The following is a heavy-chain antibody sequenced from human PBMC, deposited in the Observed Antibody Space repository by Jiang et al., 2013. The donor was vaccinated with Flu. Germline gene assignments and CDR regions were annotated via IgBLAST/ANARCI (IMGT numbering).Heavy chain of an antibody. CDR3: ARNYYDNARDTHRRDLYYFDY. CDR2: IDWDDEK. Sequence: KPTQTLTLTSTFSGFSLRTSGMRVSWIRQPPGKALEWLARIDWDDEKFYSTSLKTRLTISKDTSKNQVVLTMTNMDPVDTATYYCARNYYDNARDTHRRDLYYFDYWGQGTLVTVSS. J-gene: IGHJ4*02. D-gene: IGHD3-22*01. CDR1: GFSLRTSGMR. V-gene: IGHV2-70*04.